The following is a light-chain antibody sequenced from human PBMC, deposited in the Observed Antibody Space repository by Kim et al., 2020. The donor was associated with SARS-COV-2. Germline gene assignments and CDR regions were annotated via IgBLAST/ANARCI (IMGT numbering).Light chain of an antibody. Sequence: SYELTQPPSVSVSPGQTASIPCSGDKLGDKYSYWYQQKPGQSPELVIYQITRRPSGIPERFSGSSSGNTATLTINGTQAMDEADYYCQAWDSSTVVFGGG. CDR3: QAWDSSTVV. J-gene: IGLJ2*01. CDR2: QIT. V-gene: IGLV3-1*01. CDR1: KLGDKY.